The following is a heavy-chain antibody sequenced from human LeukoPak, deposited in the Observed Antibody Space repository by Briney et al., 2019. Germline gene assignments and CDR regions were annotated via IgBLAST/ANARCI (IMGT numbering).Heavy chain of an antibody. D-gene: IGHD1-26*01. CDR2: ISPTGGTT. Sequence: GGSLRLSCTASGFSFSGHWMHWARQLPGKGLVWVSRISPTGGTTSYADSVKGRFTVSRDNAKNSLYLQMNSLRDEDTAVYYCASSGSYRFDYWGQGTLVTVSS. CDR1: GFSFSGHW. CDR3: ASSGSYRFDY. J-gene: IGHJ4*02. V-gene: IGHV3-74*01.